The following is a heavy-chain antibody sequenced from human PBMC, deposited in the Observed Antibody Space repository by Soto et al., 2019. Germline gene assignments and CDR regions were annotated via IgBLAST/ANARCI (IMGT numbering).Heavy chain of an antibody. CDR2: IKQDGSEK. Sequence: GGSLRLSCAASGFTFSSYWMSWVRQAPGKGLEWVANIKQDGSEKYYVDSVKGRFTISRDNAKNSLYLQMNSLRAEDTAVNYCASDRPSHYYDSSGSLDYWGQGTLVTVSS. CDR3: ASDRPSHYYDSSGSLDY. D-gene: IGHD3-22*01. V-gene: IGHV3-7*05. CDR1: GFTFSSYW. J-gene: IGHJ4*02.